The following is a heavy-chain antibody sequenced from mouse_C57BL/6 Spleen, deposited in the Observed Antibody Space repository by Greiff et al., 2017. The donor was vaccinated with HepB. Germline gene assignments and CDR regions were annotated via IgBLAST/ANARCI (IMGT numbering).Heavy chain of an antibody. J-gene: IGHJ2*01. Sequence: QVQLQQSGAELVKPGASVKISCKASGYAFSSYWMNWVKQRPGKGLEWIGQIYPGDGDTNYNGKFKGKATLTADKSSSTAYMQLSSLTSEDSAVYFCARQGTTVVVPYFDYWGQGTTLTVSS. CDR2: IYPGDGDT. CDR1: GYAFSSYW. V-gene: IGHV1-80*01. D-gene: IGHD1-1*01. CDR3: ARQGTTVVVPYFDY.